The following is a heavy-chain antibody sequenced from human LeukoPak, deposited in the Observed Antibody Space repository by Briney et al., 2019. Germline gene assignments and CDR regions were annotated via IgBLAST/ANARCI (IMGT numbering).Heavy chain of an antibody. CDR3: ASASRFLEWFVDY. V-gene: IGHV1-2*02. J-gene: IGHJ4*02. CDR1: GYTFTGYY. D-gene: IGHD3-3*01. Sequence: ASVKVSCKASGYTFTGYYMHWVRQAPGQGLEWMGWINPNGGGTNYAQKFQGRVTMTRDTSISTAYMELSRLRSDDTAVYYCASASRFLEWFVDYWGQGTLVTVSS. CDR2: INPNGGGT.